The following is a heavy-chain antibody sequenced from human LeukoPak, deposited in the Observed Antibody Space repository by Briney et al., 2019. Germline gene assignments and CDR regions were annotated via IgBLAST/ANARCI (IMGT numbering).Heavy chain of an antibody. CDR2: IYSGINT. J-gene: IGHJ4*02. V-gene: IGHV3-53*01. CDR3: ARGETSSYYY. D-gene: IGHD3-10*01. Sequence: PGGSLRLSCAAYGFTVSINYMSWVSQAPGKGMEWVSVIYSGINTYYTDSLTSPFTISRDNSKNTVYLQMNSLRAENTAVYYCARGETSSYYYWGQGTLVTVSS. CDR1: GFTVSINY.